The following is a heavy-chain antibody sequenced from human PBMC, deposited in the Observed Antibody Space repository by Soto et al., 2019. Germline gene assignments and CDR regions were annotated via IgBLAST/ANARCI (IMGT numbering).Heavy chain of an antibody. Sequence: QVQLQESGPGLVKPSETLSLTCTVSGGSISSYYWSWIRQPPGKGLEWIGYIYYSGSTNYNPPLKSRVTISVDTSEHPVALKLSSVTAADPAGHYCATLAAPDPTIDYWGQGTLVTVSS. CDR3: ATLAAPDPTIDY. CDR2: IYYSGST. V-gene: IGHV4-59*08. D-gene: IGHD6-13*01. CDR1: GGSISSYY. J-gene: IGHJ4*02.